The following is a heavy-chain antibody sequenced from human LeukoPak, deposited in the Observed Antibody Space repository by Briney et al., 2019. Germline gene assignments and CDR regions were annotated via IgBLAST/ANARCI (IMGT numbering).Heavy chain of an antibody. D-gene: IGHD3-22*01. CDR3: ARNYDSSGYYPYYFDY. CDR2: ISSSSSYI. J-gene: IGHJ4*02. Sequence: GGSLRLSCAASGFTFSSYSMNWVRQAPGKGLEWVSSISSSSSYIYYADSVKGGFTISRDNAKNSLYLQMNSLRAEDTAVYYCARNYDSSGYYPYYFDYWGQGTLVTVSS. V-gene: IGHV3-21*01. CDR1: GFTFSSYS.